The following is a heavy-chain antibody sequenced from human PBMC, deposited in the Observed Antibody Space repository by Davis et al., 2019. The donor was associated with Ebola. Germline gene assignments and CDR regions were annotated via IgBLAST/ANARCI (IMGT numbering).Heavy chain of an antibody. CDR1: GFTFSSYG. J-gene: IGHJ6*02. Sequence: GESLKISCAASGFTFSSYGMHWVRQAPGKGLEWVAVISYDGSNKYYADSVKGRFTISRDNAKNSLYLQMNSLRAEDTAVYYCARDTPDYSGLYYYGMDVWGQGTTVTVSS. CDR3: ARDTPDYSGLYYYGMDV. V-gene: IGHV3-33*05. D-gene: IGHD2-15*01. CDR2: ISYDGSNK.